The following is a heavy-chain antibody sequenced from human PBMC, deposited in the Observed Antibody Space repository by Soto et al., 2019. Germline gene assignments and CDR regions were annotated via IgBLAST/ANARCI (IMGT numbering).Heavy chain of an antibody. J-gene: IGHJ6*02. Sequence: GGSLRLSCAASGFTFSSYAMHWVRQAPGKGLEYVSAISSNGGSTYYADAVKGRFTISRDNSKSTLYLQMNSLRAEDTAVYYCGKGRSYYYYYGVDVWGQGTTVTVSS. CDR3: GKGRSYYYYYGVDV. CDR2: ISSNGGST. CDR1: GFTFSSYA. V-gene: IGHV3-64*04. D-gene: IGHD1-26*01.